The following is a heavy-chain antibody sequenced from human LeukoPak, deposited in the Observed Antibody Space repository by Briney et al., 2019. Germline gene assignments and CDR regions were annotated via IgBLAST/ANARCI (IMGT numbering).Heavy chain of an antibody. D-gene: IGHD3-10*02. CDR1: GFTFSSYS. Sequence: GGSLRLSCAASGFTFSSYSMNWVRQAPGRGLERVSFISSSSSAIYYADSVKGRFTISRDNAKNSLYLQIHSLRAEDTAVYYCARIDARDYFDYWGQGTLVTASS. CDR3: ARIDARDYFDY. V-gene: IGHV3-48*04. CDR2: ISSSSSAI. J-gene: IGHJ4*02.